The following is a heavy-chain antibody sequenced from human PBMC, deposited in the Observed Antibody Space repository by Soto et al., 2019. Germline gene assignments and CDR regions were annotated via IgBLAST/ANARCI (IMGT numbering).Heavy chain of an antibody. Sequence: SETLSLTCTVSGVSISSYYWSWIRQPPGKGLEWIGYIYYSGSTNYNPSLKSRVTISVDTSKNQFSLKLSSVTAADTAVYYCARGQGYCGGDCYSDYWGQGTLVTVSS. CDR2: IYYSGST. J-gene: IGHJ4*02. D-gene: IGHD2-21*02. CDR1: GVSISSYY. V-gene: IGHV4-59*01. CDR3: ARGQGYCGGDCYSDY.